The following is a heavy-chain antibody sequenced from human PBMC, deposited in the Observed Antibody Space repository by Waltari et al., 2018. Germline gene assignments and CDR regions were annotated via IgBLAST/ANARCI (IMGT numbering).Heavy chain of an antibody. D-gene: IGHD3-3*01. J-gene: IGHJ4*02. V-gene: IGHV3-21*02. CDR3: ARVTMYGGNSDY. CDR2: ISSSSTYK. CDR1: GFTFSTYS. Sequence: DVQLVESGGGLVKPGGSLRLSCAAYGFTFSTYSMNWVRRAPGKGLEWVSSISSSSTYKYYADSVKGRFTISRDNGKKSLYLQMKSLRVEDTAVYYCARVTMYGGNSDYWGQGTLVTVSS.